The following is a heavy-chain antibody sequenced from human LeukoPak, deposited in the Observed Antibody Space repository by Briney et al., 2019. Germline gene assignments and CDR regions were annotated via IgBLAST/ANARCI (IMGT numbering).Heavy chain of an antibody. V-gene: IGHV2-70*04. J-gene: IGHJ3*02. Sequence: ESGPALVKPTQTLTLTCTFSGLSLRTSGKGVSWIRQPPGKALVWLARSDWDADKSYSTSLTTRPTISKDAAKNQLVLTMTNMDPVDTPTYYCARIQWASGRTDAFDIWGQGTMVTVSS. D-gene: IGHD1-26*01. CDR3: ARIQWASGRTDAFDI. CDR1: GLSLRTSGKG. CDR2: SDWDADK.